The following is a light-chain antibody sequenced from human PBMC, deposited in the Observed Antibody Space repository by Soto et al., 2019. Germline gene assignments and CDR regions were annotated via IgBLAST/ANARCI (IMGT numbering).Light chain of an antibody. Sequence: QSVLTQPASVSGSPGQSIAISCTGTSSDVGGYNYVSWYQQLPGKAPKLLISEVSNRPSGVSHRFSGSKSGNTASLTISGLQAEDEADYDCSSYRTGGPVVFGTGTKVTVL. CDR3: SSYRTGGPVV. V-gene: IGLV2-14*01. J-gene: IGLJ1*01. CDR2: EVS. CDR1: SSDVGGYNY.